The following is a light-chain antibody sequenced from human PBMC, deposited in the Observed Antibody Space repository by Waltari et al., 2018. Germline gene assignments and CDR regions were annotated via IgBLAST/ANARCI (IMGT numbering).Light chain of an antibody. CDR2: LGT. CDR3: MQALQTPPT. V-gene: IGKV2-28*01. J-gene: IGKJ1*01. Sequence: DIVMTQSPLSLPVTPGEPASISCRSSQSLLHTNGFHYLEWYLQRPGQSPQLLIYLGTNRASGVPDRFSGSRSGTDFTLKISSVEAEDVGVYYCMQALQTPPTFGQGTKVEIK. CDR1: QSLLHTNGFHY.